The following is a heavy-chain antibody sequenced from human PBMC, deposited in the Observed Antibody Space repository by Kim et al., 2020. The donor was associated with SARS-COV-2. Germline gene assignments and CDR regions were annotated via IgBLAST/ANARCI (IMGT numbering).Heavy chain of an antibody. V-gene: IGHV3-7*01. CDR3: ARGFPDYYYDSSGYFNWFDP. CDR1: GFTFSSYW. Sequence: GGSLRLSCAASGFTFSSYWMSWVRQAPGKGLEWVANIKQDGSEKYYVDSVKGRFTISRDNAKNSLYLQMNSLRAEDTAVYYCARGFPDYYYDSSGYFNWFDPWGQGTLVTVSS. CDR2: IKQDGSEK. J-gene: IGHJ5*02. D-gene: IGHD3-22*01.